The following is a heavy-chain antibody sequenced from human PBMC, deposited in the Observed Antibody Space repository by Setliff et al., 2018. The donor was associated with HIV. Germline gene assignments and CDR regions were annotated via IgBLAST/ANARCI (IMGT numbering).Heavy chain of an antibody. CDR2: INHRGST. CDR1: GGSFSGYY. J-gene: IGHJ3*02. D-gene: IGHD6-6*01. Sequence: SETLSLTCTVYGGSFSGYYWSWIRQPPGKGLEWIGEINHRGSTNYNPSLKSRVTISVDTSKNQFSVRLSSVTAADTAVYYCARGYEGSSPGGAFDIWGLGTMVTVS. CDR3: ARGYEGSSPGGAFDI. V-gene: IGHV4-34*01.